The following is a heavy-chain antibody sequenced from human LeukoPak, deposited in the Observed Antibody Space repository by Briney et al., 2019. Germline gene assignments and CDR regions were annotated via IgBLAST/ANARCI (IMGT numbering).Heavy chain of an antibody. V-gene: IGHV3-33*01. CDR2: IWYDGSNK. J-gene: IGHJ4*02. D-gene: IGHD3-22*01. CDR3: ARPSDSSGYYYSY. CDR1: GFTFSSYG. Sequence: GGSLRLSCVASGFTFSSYGMYWVRQAPGKGLEWVAVIWYDGSNKYYVDSVKGRFTISRDNSKNTLTLQMSSLSAEDTAVYYCARPSDSSGYYYSYWGQGTLVTVSS.